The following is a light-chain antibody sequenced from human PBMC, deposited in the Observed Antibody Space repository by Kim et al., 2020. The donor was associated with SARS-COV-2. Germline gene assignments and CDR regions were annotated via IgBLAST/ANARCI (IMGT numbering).Light chain of an antibody. CDR3: LIWHSSAWV. CDR1: SGFNVGSYR. CDR2: YKSDSDK. Sequence: QPVLTQPSSLSASVGASASLTCTFRSGFNVGSYRIYWYQQKPGSPPQYLLRYKSDSDKQQASGVPSRFSGSKDASANAGILVISGLQSEDEADYYCLIWHSSAWVFGGGTKLTVL. J-gene: IGLJ3*02. V-gene: IGLV5-45*02.